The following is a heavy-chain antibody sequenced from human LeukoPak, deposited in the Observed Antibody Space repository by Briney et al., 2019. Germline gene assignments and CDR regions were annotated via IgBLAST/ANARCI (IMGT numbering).Heavy chain of an antibody. J-gene: IGHJ3*02. CDR3: AREYSSSSGQAFHI. V-gene: IGHV3-48*04. CDR1: GFTFSSYN. D-gene: IGHD6-6*01. CDR2: ISTSSSTI. Sequence: PGGSLRLSCAASGFTFSSYNMNWVRQAPGKGLEGVSYISTSSSTIYYADSVKGRFTISRDNAKNSLYLQMNSLRAEDTAVYYCAREYSSSSGQAFHIWGQGTMVTVSS.